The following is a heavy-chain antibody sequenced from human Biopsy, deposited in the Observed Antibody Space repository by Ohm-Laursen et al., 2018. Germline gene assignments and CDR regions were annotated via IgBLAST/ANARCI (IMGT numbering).Heavy chain of an antibody. Sequence: SDTLSLTCTVSGASITSYYWSWIRQPAGKGLEWIGHTYKGGNTNHNPSLKSRVSMSVDTSKNQLSLTLRSVTAADTAVYYCARDLPSSYYYAIDVWGQGTTVTVSS. CDR3: ARDLPSSYYYAIDV. V-gene: IGHV4-4*07. CDR1: GASITSYY. J-gene: IGHJ6*02. CDR2: TYKGGNT.